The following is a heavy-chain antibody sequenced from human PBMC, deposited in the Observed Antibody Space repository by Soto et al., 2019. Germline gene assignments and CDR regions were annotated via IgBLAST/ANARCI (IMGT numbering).Heavy chain of an antibody. Sequence: PSETLSLTCAVSGGSISSNTYYWTWIRQPPGKGPEWIGSIHYRGSAYYNPSLKSRVTISVDTSNNQFSLNLSSVTAADTALYYCARLYRGATLFGVAMNFDFWGQGTLVTVSS. CDR1: GGSISSNTYY. CDR3: ARLYRGATLFGVAMNFDF. V-gene: IGHV4-39*01. D-gene: IGHD3-3*01. CDR2: IHYRGSA. J-gene: IGHJ4*02.